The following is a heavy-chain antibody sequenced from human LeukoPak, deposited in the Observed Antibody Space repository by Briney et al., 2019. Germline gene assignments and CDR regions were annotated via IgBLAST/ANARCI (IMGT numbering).Heavy chain of an antibody. CDR2: VVGHHGDT. Sequence: GAAVNVSCKTSGHTFPKDGIAWVRQAHGQGLEWMGWVVGHHGDTKYAQRFQGRGIMTTDTSTSTAYMELRSLKSDDTAIYYCATVGRLHYVLEDWGQGTLVTVSS. D-gene: IGHD3-3*01. CDR1: GHTFPKDG. CDR3: ATVGRLHYVLED. J-gene: IGHJ4*02. V-gene: IGHV1-18*01.